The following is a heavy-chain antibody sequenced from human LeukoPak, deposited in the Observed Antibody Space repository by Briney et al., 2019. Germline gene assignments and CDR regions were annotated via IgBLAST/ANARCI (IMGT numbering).Heavy chain of an antibody. J-gene: IGHJ6*02. CDR3: ARGPGSSSAYYYYGMDV. D-gene: IGHD6-6*01. CDR1: GFTFDDYG. Sequence: GGSLRLSCAASGFTFDDYGMSWVRQAPGKGLEWVSVIYSGGSTYYADSVKGRFTISGDNSKNTLYLQMNSLRAEDTAVYYCARGPGSSSAYYYYGMDVWGQGTTVTVSS. V-gene: IGHV3-66*01. CDR2: IYSGGST.